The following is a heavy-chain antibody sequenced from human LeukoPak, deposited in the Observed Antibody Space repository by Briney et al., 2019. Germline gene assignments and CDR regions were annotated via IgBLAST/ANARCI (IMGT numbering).Heavy chain of an antibody. D-gene: IGHD6-13*01. CDR1: GGSFSGYY. V-gene: IGHV4-34*01. CDR3: ARGRDRGIAAAGEYFQH. J-gene: IGHJ1*01. Sequence: KASETLSLTRAVYGGSFSGYYWSWIRHPPRKGLEWIGEINHTGSTNYNPSLKSRVTISVDTSKNQFSLKLSSVTAADTAVYYCARGRDRGIAAAGEYFQHWGQGTLVTVSS. CDR2: INHTGST.